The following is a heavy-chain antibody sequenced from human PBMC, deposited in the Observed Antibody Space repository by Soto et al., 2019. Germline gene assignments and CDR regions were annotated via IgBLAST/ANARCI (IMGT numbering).Heavy chain of an antibody. V-gene: IGHV4-4*02. D-gene: IGHD3-9*01. CDR1: SGSIISSNW. CDR3: ARRDWSGSTSHFYFDY. J-gene: IGHJ4*02. CDR2: IYHSGST. Sequence: QVQLQESGPGLVQPSGTLSLTCAVSSGSIISSNWWNWVRQPPGKGLEWIGEIYHSGSTYYKPSLKSRVAMSVDTSKNQFSLKLTSATAADTAVYYCARRDWSGSTSHFYFDYWGQGVLVTVSS.